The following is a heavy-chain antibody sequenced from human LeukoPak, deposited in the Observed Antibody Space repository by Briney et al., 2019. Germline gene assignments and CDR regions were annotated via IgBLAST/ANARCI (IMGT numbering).Heavy chain of an antibody. D-gene: IGHD3-22*01. Sequence: SETLSLTCTVSGGSISSYYWSWIRQPPGKGLEWIGYIYYSGSTNYNPSLKSRVTISVGTSKNQFSLKLSSVTAADTAVYYCARAAKYYYDSSGYSGTYFDYWGQGTLVTVSS. CDR2: IYYSGST. V-gene: IGHV4-59*01. J-gene: IGHJ4*02. CDR1: GGSISSYY. CDR3: ARAAKYYYDSSGYSGTYFDY.